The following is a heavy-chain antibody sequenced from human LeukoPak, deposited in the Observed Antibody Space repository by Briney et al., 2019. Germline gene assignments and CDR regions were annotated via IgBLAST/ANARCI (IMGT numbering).Heavy chain of an antibody. CDR3: ARGLVRVDDAFDI. Sequence: SETLSLTCTVSGYSISSGYGSGWIRHPPRERLGWLGNISRSGSTYDNQSLKSRVTMSVDTARNQFSLKLTSVTAADTAVYYCARGLVRVDDAFDIWGQGTMVTVSS. V-gene: IGHV4-38-2*02. CDR2: ISRSGST. CDR1: GYSISSGYG. J-gene: IGHJ3*02. D-gene: IGHD2-2*01.